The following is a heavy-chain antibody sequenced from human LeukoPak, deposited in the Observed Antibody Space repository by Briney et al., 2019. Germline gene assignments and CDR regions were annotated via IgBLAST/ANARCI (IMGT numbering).Heavy chain of an antibody. D-gene: IGHD3-22*01. J-gene: IGHJ5*02. V-gene: IGHV3-48*01. Sequence: GGSLRLSCAASGFTFSSYSMNWVRQAPGKGLEWVSYISSSSSSTIYYADSVKGRFTISRDNAKNSLYLQMNSLRAEDTAVYYCARDSSGYHDNWFDPWGQGTLVTVSS. CDR2: ISSSSSSTI. CDR3: ARDSSGYHDNWFDP. CDR1: GFTFSSYS.